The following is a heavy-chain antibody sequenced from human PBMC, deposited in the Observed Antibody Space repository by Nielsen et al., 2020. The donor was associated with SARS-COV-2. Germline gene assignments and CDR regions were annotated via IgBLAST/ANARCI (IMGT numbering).Heavy chain of an antibody. CDR1: GYTFTDYY. CDR2: INPYSGGT. CDR3: ARRGYSYSFDY. D-gene: IGHD5-12*01. Sequence: ASVKVSCKASGYTFTDYYIHWVRQAPGQGLEWMGRINPYSGGTNYAQKFQGTVTMTRDASISTAYLQWNSLKASDTAMYYCARRGYSYSFDYWGQGTLVTVSS. V-gene: IGHV1/OR15-1*04. J-gene: IGHJ4*02.